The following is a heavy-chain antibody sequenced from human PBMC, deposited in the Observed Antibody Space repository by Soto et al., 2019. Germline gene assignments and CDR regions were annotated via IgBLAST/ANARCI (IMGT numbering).Heavy chain of an antibody. CDR2: IQYRGST. D-gene: IGHD4-4*01. CDR3: ARDVDINYDHYFDC. CDR1: GGSISSGDSY. V-gene: IGHV4-31*03. J-gene: IGHJ4*02. Sequence: TLSLTCSVSGGSISSGDSYWSWIRQHPGKGLEWIGYIQYRGSTYFNPTLKSRVSISIDTSKNQFSLKLSSVSAADTAVDYCARDVDINYDHYFDCWGQGTLVTVSS.